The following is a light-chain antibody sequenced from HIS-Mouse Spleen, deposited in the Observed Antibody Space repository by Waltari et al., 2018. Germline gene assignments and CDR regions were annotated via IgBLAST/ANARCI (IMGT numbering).Light chain of an antibody. Sequence: QLVLTQSPSASASLGASVKLTCTLSSGHSSYAIAWHQQQPEKGPRYLMKLNSDGSHSKGDGIPDRFSGSSAGAGRYLTISSLQSEDEADYYCQTWGPVVFGGGTKLTVL. V-gene: IGLV4-69*01. J-gene: IGLJ2*01. CDR2: LNSDGSH. CDR3: QTWGPVV. CDR1: SGHSSYA.